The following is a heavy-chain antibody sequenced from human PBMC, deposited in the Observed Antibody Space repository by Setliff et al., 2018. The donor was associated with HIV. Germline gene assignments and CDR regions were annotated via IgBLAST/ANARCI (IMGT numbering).Heavy chain of an antibody. Sequence: ASVKVSCKASGYTFTSYGISWVRQAPGQGLEWMGWISAYNGNTHYAQRLQGRVTMTTDTSTRTAYMELRSLRSDDTAVYYCARQFLDWSNDYYSRYYMDVWGKGTTVTVSS. CDR3: ARQFLDWSNDYYSRYYMDV. CDR2: ISAYNGNT. V-gene: IGHV1-18*01. J-gene: IGHJ6*03. D-gene: IGHD3-3*01. CDR1: GYTFTSYG.